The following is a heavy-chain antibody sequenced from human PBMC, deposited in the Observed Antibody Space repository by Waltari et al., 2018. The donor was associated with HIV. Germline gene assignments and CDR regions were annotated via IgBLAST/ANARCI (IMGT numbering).Heavy chain of an antibody. CDR2: INIDGRTI. Sequence: EVQLVQSGGGLIKPGGSLRLSCAASGFSVTNYWMHWVRQSPGKGLAWVSRINIDGRTIDYADSVKGRFTISRDSAKNTLSLQMNSLREEDTAVYYCSRDTFGEYDFWGQGALVTVSS. D-gene: IGHD3-3*01. J-gene: IGHJ4*02. CDR1: GFSVTNYW. CDR3: SRDTFGEYDF. V-gene: IGHV3-74*01.